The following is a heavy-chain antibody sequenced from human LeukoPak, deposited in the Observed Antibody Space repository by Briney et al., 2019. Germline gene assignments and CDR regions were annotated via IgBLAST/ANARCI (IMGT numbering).Heavy chain of an antibody. CDR2: ISYDGSNK. Sequence: PGRSLRLSCAASGFTFSSYAMHWVRQAPGKGLEWVAVISYDGSNKYYADSVKGRFTISRDNSKNTLYLQMNSLRAEDTAVYYCARDGGDSSSFFQTPPDYWGQGTLVTVSS. CDR1: GFTFSSYA. V-gene: IGHV3-30-3*01. J-gene: IGHJ4*02. D-gene: IGHD6-13*01. CDR3: ARDGGDSSSFFQTPPDY.